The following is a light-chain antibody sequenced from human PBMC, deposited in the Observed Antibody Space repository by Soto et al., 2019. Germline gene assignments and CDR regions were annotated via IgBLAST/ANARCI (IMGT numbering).Light chain of an antibody. CDR3: QQLSTYPFT. Sequence: IQLTQSPPSLSASVGDRVTITCRASQAISSDLAWYQVKPGKAPNLLIYTASTLQTGVPSRFSGSGSGTDFTLTISSLQPEDFATYYCQQLSTYPFTFGGGSNVDIK. CDR1: QAISSD. CDR2: TAS. V-gene: IGKV1-9*01. J-gene: IGKJ4*01.